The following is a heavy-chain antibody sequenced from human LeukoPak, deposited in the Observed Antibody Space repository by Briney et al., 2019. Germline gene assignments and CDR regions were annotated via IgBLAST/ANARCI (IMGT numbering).Heavy chain of an antibody. V-gene: IGHV1-18*04. D-gene: IGHD3-16*02. Sequence: ASVKVSCKASGYTFTGYYMHWVRQAPGQGLEWMGWISAYNGNTDYAQKLQGRVTMTTDTSTSTAYMELRSLRSDDTAVYYCARALRLGELSFNGYWGQGTLVTVSS. CDR1: GYTFTGYY. J-gene: IGHJ4*02. CDR3: ARALRLGELSFNGY. CDR2: ISAYNGNT.